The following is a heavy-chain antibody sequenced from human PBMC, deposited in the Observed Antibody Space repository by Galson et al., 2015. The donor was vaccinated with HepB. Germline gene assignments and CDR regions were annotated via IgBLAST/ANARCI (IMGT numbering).Heavy chain of an antibody. V-gene: IGHV3-13*01. CDR1: EFTCSRSD. CDR3: AREISDRPTGDHRGDRGWYFDL. D-gene: IGHD7-27*01. J-gene: IGHJ2*01. CDR2: IGSGVDS. Sequence: LRLGCAGSEFTCSRSDMHWVRQVSGAGLERVSAIGSGVDSYYADSVKGRFIISRENVKNSLFLQMDSLRAGDTAIYYCAREISDRPTGDHRGDRGWYFDLWGRGTLVIVSS.